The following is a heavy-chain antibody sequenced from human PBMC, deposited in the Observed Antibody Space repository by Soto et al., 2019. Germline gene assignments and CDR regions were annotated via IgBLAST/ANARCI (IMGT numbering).Heavy chain of an antibody. Sequence: SETLSLTCSVSGVSVTSSSYYWGWIRQPPGKGLEWIGNIHYGGITYYNPSLKRRVAMSVDTSKNQFSLKLSSVTAADTAVYYCAVNRDGYNLYYFDYWGQGTLVTVSS. V-gene: IGHV4-39*07. CDR2: IHYGGIT. CDR1: GVSVTSSSYY. D-gene: IGHD5-12*01. CDR3: AVNRDGYNLYYFDY. J-gene: IGHJ4*02.